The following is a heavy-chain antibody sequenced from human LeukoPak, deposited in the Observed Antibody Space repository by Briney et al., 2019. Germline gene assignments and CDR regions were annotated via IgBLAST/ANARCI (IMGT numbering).Heavy chain of an antibody. CDR2: IIPIFGTA. J-gene: IGHJ4*02. D-gene: IGHD3-22*01. CDR3: ARDSDSSGYYLRWLDY. V-gene: IGHV1-69*05. Sequence: SVKLSCKASGGTFSSYAISWVRQAPGQGLEWMGRIIPIFGTANYAQKFQGRVTITTDESTSTAYMELSSLRSEDTAVYYCARDSDSSGYYLRWLDYWRQGTLVTVSS. CDR1: GGTFSSYA.